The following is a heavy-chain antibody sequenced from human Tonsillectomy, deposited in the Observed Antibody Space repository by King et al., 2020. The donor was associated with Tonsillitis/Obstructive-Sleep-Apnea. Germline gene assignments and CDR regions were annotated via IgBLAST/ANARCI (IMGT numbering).Heavy chain of an antibody. D-gene: IGHD1-20*01. CDR1: GFSVSSNY. CDR3: AGDTTSITAWGY. J-gene: IGHJ4*02. V-gene: IGHV3-53*01. CDR2: IYTGDRT. Sequence: VQLVESGGGLIQPGGSLTLSCAASGFSVSSNYMSWVRQAPGKGLEWVSAIYTGDRTDYADSVKGRFNISRDSSTNTLLLQMNSLRVEDTAMYYCAGDTTSITAWGYWGQGTLVTVSS.